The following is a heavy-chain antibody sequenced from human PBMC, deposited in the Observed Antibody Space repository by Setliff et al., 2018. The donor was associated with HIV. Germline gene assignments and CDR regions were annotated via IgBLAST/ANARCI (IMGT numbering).Heavy chain of an antibody. J-gene: IGHJ6*02. D-gene: IGHD6-19*01. Sequence: PGGSLRLSCAASGFTFSNAWMSWVRQAPGKGLEWVGRIKTRTEGGTTDYAASVKGRFTISRDDSKSIAYLQMNSLKTEDTAVYYCTRDRYSSGWYGMDVWGQGTTVTVSS. CDR2: IKTRTEGGTT. CDR1: GFTFSNAW. V-gene: IGHV3-15*01. CDR3: TRDRYSSGWYGMDV.